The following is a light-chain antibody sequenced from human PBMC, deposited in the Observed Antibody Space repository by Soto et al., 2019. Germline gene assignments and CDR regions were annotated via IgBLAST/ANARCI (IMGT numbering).Light chain of an antibody. CDR1: TSNIGSNT. CDR2: NNN. V-gene: IGLV1-44*01. J-gene: IGLJ1*01. Sequence: QCGLTQPPSASGTPGQGVPISCSGITSNIGSNTVNWYQQLPGTAPKLLIYNNNQRPSGVPDRFSGSKSGTSASLAIGGLQSEDEADYYCAAWDDSLNGYVFGTGTKVTVL. CDR3: AAWDDSLNGYV.